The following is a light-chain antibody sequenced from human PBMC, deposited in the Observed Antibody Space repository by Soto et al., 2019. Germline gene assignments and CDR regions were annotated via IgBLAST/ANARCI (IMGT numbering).Light chain of an antibody. CDR2: DVS. Sequence: QSVLTQPASVSGSPGQSITISCTGTSSDVGSYEYVSWYQQHPGKAPKLMIYDVSYRPSGVSNRFSGSKSGNTASLTISGLQAEDEADYYCSSYTSSSTLVFGTGTKLTVL. CDR3: SSYTSSSTLV. J-gene: IGLJ1*01. CDR1: SSDVGSYEY. V-gene: IGLV2-14*01.